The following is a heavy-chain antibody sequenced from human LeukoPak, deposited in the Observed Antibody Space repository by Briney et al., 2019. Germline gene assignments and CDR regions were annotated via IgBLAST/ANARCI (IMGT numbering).Heavy chain of an antibody. D-gene: IGHD6-13*01. CDR1: GYTFTGYY. Sequence: GASVKVSCKASGYTFTGYYIHWVRQATGQGHEWMGWINPNSGDTNYAQKFQGRVTMTRDTSISTAYMELSRLRSDDTAVYYCARGSSTWYSSPDYWGQGTLVTVSS. CDR2: INPNSGDT. V-gene: IGHV1-2*02. J-gene: IGHJ4*02. CDR3: ARGSSTWYSSPDY.